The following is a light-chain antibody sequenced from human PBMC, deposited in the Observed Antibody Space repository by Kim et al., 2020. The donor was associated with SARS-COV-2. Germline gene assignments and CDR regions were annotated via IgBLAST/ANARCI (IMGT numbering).Light chain of an antibody. CDR2: KAS. CDR1: QSISTC. V-gene: IGKV1-5*03. CDR3: QQYDVHPET. Sequence: SASVGNSVTLTCRTSQSISTCLGWYQQKPGKAPKLLISKASSLESVVPSRVSGSGSGTEFTLTINSLQPDDFATYFCQQYDVHPETFGQGTKLEI. J-gene: IGKJ2*01.